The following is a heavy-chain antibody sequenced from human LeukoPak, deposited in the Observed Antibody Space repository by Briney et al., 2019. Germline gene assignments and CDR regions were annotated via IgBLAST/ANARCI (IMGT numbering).Heavy chain of an antibody. J-gene: IGHJ6*02. V-gene: IGHV3-30*18. CDR3: AKDLSGSGTYYNVDDDSHYYYGMDV. CDR2: VSFDGRNK. CDR1: GFTFSSHW. D-gene: IGHD3-10*01. Sequence: QPGGSLRLSCAASGFTFSSHWMHWVRQAPGKGLEWLAAVSFDGRNKDYGDSVRGRFTISRDNSKSTLSLQMNSLRAEDTAVYYCAKDLSGSGTYYNVDDDSHYYYGMDVWGQGTTVAVSS.